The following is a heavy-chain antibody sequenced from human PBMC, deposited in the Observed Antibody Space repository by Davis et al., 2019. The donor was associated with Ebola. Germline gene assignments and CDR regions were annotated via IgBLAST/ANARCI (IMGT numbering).Heavy chain of an antibody. CDR3: ARDNWYKNDN. J-gene: IGHJ4*02. V-gene: IGHV3-48*02. Sequence: GESLKISCAASGFTFNKYEMNWVRQAPGKGLEWISYISDSGSTTYYTDSVKGRFTISRDNAKNSLYLQMNSLRDEDTAMYYCARDNWYKNDNWGQGTLVTVSS. CDR1: GFTFNKYE. D-gene: IGHD1/OR15-1a*01. CDR2: ISDSGSTT.